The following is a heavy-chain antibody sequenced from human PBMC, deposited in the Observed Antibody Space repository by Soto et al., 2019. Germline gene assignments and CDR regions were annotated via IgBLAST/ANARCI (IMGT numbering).Heavy chain of an antibody. V-gene: IGHV3-33*01. D-gene: IGHD3-10*01. J-gene: IGHJ6*02. CDR3: ARDRVGSGSYVLEVVYYYYGMDV. CDR1: GFTFRSYG. Sequence: FLRLSCAESGFTFRSYGMHWFRQAPGKGLEWVAVIWYDGSNKYYADSVKGRFTISRDNSKNTLYLQMNSLRAEDTAVYYCARDRVGSGSYVLEVVYYYYGMDVWGQGTTVTVSS. CDR2: IWYDGSNK.